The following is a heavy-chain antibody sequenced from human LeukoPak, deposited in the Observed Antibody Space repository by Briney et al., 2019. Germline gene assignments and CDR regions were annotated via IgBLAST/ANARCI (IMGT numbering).Heavy chain of an antibody. V-gene: IGHV3-48*04. D-gene: IGHD3-16*01. Sequence: GGSLRLSCGASGFTFNSYWMSWIRQAPGKGLEWVSYISSSSSTIYYADSVKGRSTISRDNAKKTLYLQMNSLRAEDTAVYYCARTYDYVWGTPRPSFDYWGQGTLDTVSS. CDR1: GFTFNSYW. J-gene: IGHJ4*02. CDR2: ISSSSSTI. CDR3: ARTYDYVWGTPRPSFDY.